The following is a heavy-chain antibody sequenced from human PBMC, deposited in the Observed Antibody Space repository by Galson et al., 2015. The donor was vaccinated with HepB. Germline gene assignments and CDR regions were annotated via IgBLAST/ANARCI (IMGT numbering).Heavy chain of an antibody. Sequence: SLRLSCAASGFTCSIYAMSWVRQAPGKGLEWVSKVTGNSDSTYYADSVKGRFTISRDNSKNTLYLQMNSLRAEDTALYYCATGQQLRLWGQGTLVTVSS. D-gene: IGHD6-13*01. CDR3: ATGQQLRL. V-gene: IGHV3-23*01. CDR1: GFTCSIYA. CDR2: VTGNSDST. J-gene: IGHJ4*02.